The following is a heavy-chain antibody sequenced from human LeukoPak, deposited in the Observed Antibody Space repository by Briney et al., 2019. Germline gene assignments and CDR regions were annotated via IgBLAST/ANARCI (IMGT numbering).Heavy chain of an antibody. CDR1: GGSISSSY. J-gene: IGHJ4*02. V-gene: IGHV4-59*01. CDR3: ARYGIVAAGPTWGGFDY. CDR2: IYYSGST. Sequence: PSETLSLTCTVSGGSISSSYWSWIRQPPGKGLEWIGYIYYSGSTNYNPSLKSRVTISVDTSKNQFSLKLSSVTAADTAVYYCARYGIVAAGPTWGGFDYWGQGTLVTVSS. D-gene: IGHD6-13*01.